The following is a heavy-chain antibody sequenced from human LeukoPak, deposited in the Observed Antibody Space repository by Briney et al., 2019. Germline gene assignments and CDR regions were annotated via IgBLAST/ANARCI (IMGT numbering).Heavy chain of an antibody. J-gene: IGHJ3*02. CDR2: IYYSGST. Sequence: PSQTLSLTCTVSGGSISSGDYYWSWIRQPPGKGLEWIGYIYYSGSTYYNPSLKSRVTISVDTSKNQFSLKLSSVTAADTAVYYCARVERIVKFFDIWGQGTMVTASS. CDR3: ARVERIVKFFDI. V-gene: IGHV4-30-4*01. CDR1: GGSISSGDYY. D-gene: IGHD2-15*01.